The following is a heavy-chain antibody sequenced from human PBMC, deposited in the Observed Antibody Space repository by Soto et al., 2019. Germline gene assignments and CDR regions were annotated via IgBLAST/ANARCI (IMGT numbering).Heavy chain of an antibody. CDR2: IYSGGST. Sequence: GGSLRLSCAASGFTVSSNYMSWVRQAPGKGLEWVSVIYSGGSTYYADSVKGRFTISRDNSKNTLYLQMNSLRAEDTAVYYCARVGDSSGHLYDAFDIWGQGTMVTVSS. J-gene: IGHJ3*02. V-gene: IGHV3-66*01. D-gene: IGHD6-25*01. CDR1: GFTVSSNY. CDR3: ARVGDSSGHLYDAFDI.